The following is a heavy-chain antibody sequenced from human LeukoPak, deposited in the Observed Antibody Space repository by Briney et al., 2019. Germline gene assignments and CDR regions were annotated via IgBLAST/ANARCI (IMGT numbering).Heavy chain of an antibody. V-gene: IGHV4-31*03. CDR3: ARDLATAAGGMDV. J-gene: IGHJ6*02. D-gene: IGHD5-12*01. Sequence: PSETLSLTCTVSSDSISSGGYYWSWIRQHPGKGLKWIGYIYYSGSTYYNPSLKSRVTISVDTSKNQFSLRLSSVTAADTAVYYCARDLATAAGGMDVWGQGTTVTVSS. CDR2: IYYSGST. CDR1: SDSISSGGYY.